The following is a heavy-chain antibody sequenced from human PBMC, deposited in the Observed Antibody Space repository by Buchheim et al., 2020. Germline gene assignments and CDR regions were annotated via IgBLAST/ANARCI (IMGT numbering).Heavy chain of an antibody. CDR1: GGPVFSSYY. Sequence: QVQLKESGPGLVKPSETLSLTCTVSGGPVFSSYYWTWIRQVPGKGLEWIGYIVNYGIEASSYNPSLKSRVTMSLDTSKNQFFLRLTSVTAADAAMYYCARYNWNHFDHWGQGSL. CDR3: ARYNWNHFDH. D-gene: IGHD1-1*01. J-gene: IGHJ4*02. CDR2: IVNYGIEAS. V-gene: IGHV4-59*02.